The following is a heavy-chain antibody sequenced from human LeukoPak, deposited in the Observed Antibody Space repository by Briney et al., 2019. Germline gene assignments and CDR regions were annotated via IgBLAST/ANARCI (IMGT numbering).Heavy chain of an antibody. CDR3: ARERGLLRFLDGYGMDV. CDR2: MNPNSGNT. Sequence: ASVKVSCKASGYTFTSYDINWVRQATGQGLEWMGWMNPNSGNTGYAQKFQGRVTMTRNTSISTAYMELSSLRSEDTAVYYCARERGLLRFLDGYGMDVWGQGTTVTVSS. J-gene: IGHJ6*02. D-gene: IGHD3-3*01. CDR1: GYTFTSYD. V-gene: IGHV1-8*01.